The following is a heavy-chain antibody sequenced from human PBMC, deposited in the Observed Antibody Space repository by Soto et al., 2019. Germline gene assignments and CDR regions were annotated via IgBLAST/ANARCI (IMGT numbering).Heavy chain of an antibody. D-gene: IGHD3-3*01. Sequence: EVQLLESGGGLVQPGGSLRLSCAASGFTFSSYAMSWVRQAPGKGLEWVSAISGSGGDTYYADSVKGRYTISRDNSKNTLNLQMNSLRAEDTAVYYCAKAPYDFWSGYYTADYYYYGMDVWGQGTTVTVSS. J-gene: IGHJ6*02. CDR3: AKAPYDFWSGYYTADYYYYGMDV. CDR1: GFTFSSYA. V-gene: IGHV3-23*01. CDR2: ISGSGGDT.